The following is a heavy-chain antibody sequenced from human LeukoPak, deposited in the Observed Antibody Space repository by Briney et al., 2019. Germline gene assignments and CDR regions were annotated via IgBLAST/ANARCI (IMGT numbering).Heavy chain of an antibody. Sequence: SETLSLTCTVSGGSISSYYWSWIRQPPGKGLEWIGYIYYSGSTNYNPSLKSRVTISVDTSKNQFSLKLSSVTAADTAVYYCARDNGHCSSTSCYYWFDPWGQGTLVTVSS. V-gene: IGHV4-59*01. CDR2: IYYSGST. D-gene: IGHD2-2*01. J-gene: IGHJ5*02. CDR3: ARDNGHCSSTSCYYWFDP. CDR1: GGSISSYY.